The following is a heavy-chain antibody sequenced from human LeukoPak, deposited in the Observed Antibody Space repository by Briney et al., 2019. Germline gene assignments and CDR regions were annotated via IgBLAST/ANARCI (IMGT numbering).Heavy chain of an antibody. CDR2: INHSGST. J-gene: IGHJ3*01. CDR3: ARRSSGWYVSLNWFDP. D-gene: IGHD6-19*01. V-gene: IGHV4-34*01. Sequence: PSETLSLTCAVYGGSFSGYYWSWIRQPPGKGLEWIGEINHSGSTNYNPSLKSRVTISVDTSKNQFSLKLSSVTAADTAVYYCARRSSGWYVSLNWFDPWGQGTMVTVSS. CDR1: GGSFSGYY.